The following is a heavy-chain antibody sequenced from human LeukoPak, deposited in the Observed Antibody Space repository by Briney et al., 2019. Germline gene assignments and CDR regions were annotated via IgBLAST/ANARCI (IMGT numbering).Heavy chain of an antibody. J-gene: IGHJ2*01. CDR1: GGTFSSYA. Sequence: SVKVSCKASGGTFSSYAISWVRQAPGQGLEWMGGIIPILGTANYAQKFQGRVTITADESTSTAYMELSSLRSEDTAVYYCASPDIYDFWSGSSPGFDLWGRGTLVTVSS. CDR3: ASPDIYDFWSGSSPGFDL. CDR2: IIPILGTA. D-gene: IGHD3-3*01. V-gene: IGHV1-69*01.